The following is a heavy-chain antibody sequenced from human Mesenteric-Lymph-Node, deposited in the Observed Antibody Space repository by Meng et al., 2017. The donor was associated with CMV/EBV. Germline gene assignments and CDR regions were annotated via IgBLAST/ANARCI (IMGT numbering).Heavy chain of an antibody. J-gene: IGHJ4*02. CDR2: ISAYNGDT. CDR3: AREEYSGSIDY. D-gene: IGHD1-26*01. Sequence: ASVKVSCKASGYSFTSYGFNWVRQAPGQGLEWMGWISAYNGDTNYAQKFQGRVTMTRDTSISTAYMEMSRLTSDDTAVYYCAREEYSGSIDYWGQGALVTVSS. V-gene: IGHV1-18*01. CDR1: GYSFTSYG.